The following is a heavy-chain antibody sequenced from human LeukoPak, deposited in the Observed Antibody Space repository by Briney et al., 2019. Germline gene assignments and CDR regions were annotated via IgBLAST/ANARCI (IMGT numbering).Heavy chain of an antibody. CDR1: GFTFDDYA. Sequence: GRSLRLSCAASGFTFDDYAMPWVRQAPGKGLEWVSGISWNSGSIGYADSVKGRFTISRDNAKNSLYLQMNSLRAEDTALYYCATNGQYYYYGMDVWGQGTTVTVSS. J-gene: IGHJ6*02. V-gene: IGHV3-9*01. CDR2: ISWNSGSI. CDR3: ATNGQYYYYGMDV.